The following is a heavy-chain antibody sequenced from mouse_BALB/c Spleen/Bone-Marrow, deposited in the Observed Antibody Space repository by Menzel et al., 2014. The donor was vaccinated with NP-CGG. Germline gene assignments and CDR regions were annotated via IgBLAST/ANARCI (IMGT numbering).Heavy chain of an antibody. Sequence: VQLQQSGTVLARPGASVKMSCKASGYTFTIYWMHWVKQRPGQGLERIGAIYPGNSDTSYNQKFKGKAKLTAVTSTSTAYMELSSLTNEDSAVYYCTRSMGFYYAMDYWGQGTSVTVSS. D-gene: IGHD2-3*01. CDR1: GYTFTIYW. CDR2: IYPGNSDT. J-gene: IGHJ4*01. CDR3: TRSMGFYYAMDY. V-gene: IGHV1-5*01.